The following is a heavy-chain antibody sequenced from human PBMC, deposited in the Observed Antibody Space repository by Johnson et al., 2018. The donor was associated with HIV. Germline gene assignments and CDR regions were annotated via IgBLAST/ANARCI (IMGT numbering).Heavy chain of an antibody. V-gene: IGHV3-43D*03. CDR3: AKDSDTYYYGSGDGFDI. Sequence: VQLVESGGAVVQPGGSLRLSCVVSGLAFHDYAIHWVRQAPGKGLDWVSVISWDGASTHYPDSVKGRFPISRDNSKTSVYLQMHSLRSEDTALYYCAKDSDTYYYGSGDGFDIWGQGTMVTVSS. CDR2: ISWDGAST. D-gene: IGHD3-10*01. J-gene: IGHJ3*02. CDR1: GLAFHDYA.